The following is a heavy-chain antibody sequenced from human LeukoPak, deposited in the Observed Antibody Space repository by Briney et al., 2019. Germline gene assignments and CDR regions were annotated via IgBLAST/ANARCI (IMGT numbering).Heavy chain of an antibody. CDR3: ARRGIVGARRGAFDI. J-gene: IGHJ3*02. V-gene: IGHV1-69*05. D-gene: IGHD1-26*01. CDR2: IIPIFGTA. CDR1: GGTFSSYA. Sequence: EASVNVSCKASGGTFSSYAISWVRQAPGQGLEWMGGIIPIFGTANYAQKFQGRVTITTDESTSTAYMELSSLRSEDTAVYYCARRGIVGARRGAFDIWGQGTMVTVSS.